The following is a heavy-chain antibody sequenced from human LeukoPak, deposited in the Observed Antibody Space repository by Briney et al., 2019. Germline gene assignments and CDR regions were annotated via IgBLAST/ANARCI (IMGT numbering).Heavy chain of an antibody. CDR1: GGSISSYY. J-gene: IGHJ4*02. Sequence: SETLSLTCTVSGGSISSYYWSWIRQPPGKGLEWIGYIYYSGSTNYNPSLKSRVTISVDTSKSQFSLKLSSVTAADTAVYYCARFPRDGYNFFDYWGQGTLVTVSS. CDR2: IYYSGST. CDR3: ARFPRDGYNFFDY. D-gene: IGHD5-24*01. V-gene: IGHV4-59*08.